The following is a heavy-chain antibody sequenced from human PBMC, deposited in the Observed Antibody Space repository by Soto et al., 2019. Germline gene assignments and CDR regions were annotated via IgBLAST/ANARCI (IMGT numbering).Heavy chain of an antibody. CDR2: ISSSGNYI. D-gene: IGHD1-26*01. V-gene: IGHV3-21*01. CDR1: GFTFSSYT. J-gene: IGHJ4*02. Sequence: PGGSLRLSCAASGFTFSSYTINWVRQAPGKGLEWVSSISSSGNYIYYADSLKGRFTISRDNSKNSLFLQMNSLRAEDTAVYYCARDPIVPGHFDYWGQGALVTVSS. CDR3: ARDPIVPGHFDY.